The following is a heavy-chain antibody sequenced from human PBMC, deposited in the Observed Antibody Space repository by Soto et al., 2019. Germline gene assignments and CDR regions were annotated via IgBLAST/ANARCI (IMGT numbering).Heavy chain of an antibody. CDR1: GYTFTSYY. D-gene: IGHD3-10*01. Sequence: GASVKVSCKASGYTFTSYYMHWVRQAPGQGLEWMEIINPSGGSTSYAQKFQGRVTMTRDTSTSTVYMELSSLRSEDTAVYYCARGTLQYGSGGGGMDVWGQGTTVTVSS. J-gene: IGHJ6*02. V-gene: IGHV1-46*01. CDR2: INPSGGST. CDR3: ARGTLQYGSGGGGMDV.